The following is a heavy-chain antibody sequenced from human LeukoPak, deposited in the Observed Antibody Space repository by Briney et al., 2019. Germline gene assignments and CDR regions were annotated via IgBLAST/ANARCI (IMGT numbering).Heavy chain of an antibody. Sequence: GGSLRLSCVASGFTFSDYYMNWIRQAPGKGLEWVARITADGTEDYAAPVNARFTASRDDSKTTVYLQMNSLTTEDTAVYYCTTAPTRGWLPYFDYWGQGTVVTVSS. V-gene: IGHV3-15*01. D-gene: IGHD5-12*01. CDR3: TTAPTRGWLPYFDY. CDR1: GFTFSDYY. J-gene: IGHJ4*02. CDR2: ITADGTE.